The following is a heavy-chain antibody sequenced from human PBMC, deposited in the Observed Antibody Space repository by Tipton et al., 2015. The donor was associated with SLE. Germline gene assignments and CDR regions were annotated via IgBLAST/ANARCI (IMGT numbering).Heavy chain of an antibody. J-gene: IGHJ4*02. Sequence: TLSLTCTVSGGSISGYYWSWVRQPAGKGLEWIGRIYTSASTIYNPSLKSRVTPSSDTPKNKFSLRVRSVTAADTAVDYCARGGGSYYDYWGQGTLVTVSS. V-gene: IGHV4-4*07. CDR1: GGSISGYY. CDR3: ARGGGSYYDY. CDR2: IYTSAST. D-gene: IGHD1-26*01.